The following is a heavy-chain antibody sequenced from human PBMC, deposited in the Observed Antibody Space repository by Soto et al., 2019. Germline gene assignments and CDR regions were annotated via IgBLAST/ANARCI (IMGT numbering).Heavy chain of an antibody. V-gene: IGHV3-30*18. CDR1: GFTFSSYG. Sequence: GGSLRLSCAASGFTFSSYGMHWVRQAPGKGLEWVAVISYDGSNKYYADSVKGRFTISRDNSKNTLYLQMNSLRAEDTAVYYCAKDLGDSSGWYVYLKYYYYGMDVWGQGTTVTVSS. CDR3: AKDLGDSSGWYVYLKYYYYGMDV. CDR2: ISYDGSNK. D-gene: IGHD6-19*01. J-gene: IGHJ6*02.